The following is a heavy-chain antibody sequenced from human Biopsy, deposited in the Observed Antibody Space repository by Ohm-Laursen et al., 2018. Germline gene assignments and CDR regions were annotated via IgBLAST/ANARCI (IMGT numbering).Heavy chain of an antibody. J-gene: IGHJ4*02. CDR2: IYYSGNT. CDR1: GGSISDSTYH. CDR3: ARQVDFWSGYVDY. V-gene: IGHV4-39*01. Sequence: TLSLTWTVSGGSISDSTYHWGWIRQSPGKGLEWIGNIYYSGNTDSSPSLKSRVTISVDTSNNQFSLKLSSVTAADTAVYYCARQVDFWSGYVDYWGQGTLVAVSS. D-gene: IGHD3-3*01.